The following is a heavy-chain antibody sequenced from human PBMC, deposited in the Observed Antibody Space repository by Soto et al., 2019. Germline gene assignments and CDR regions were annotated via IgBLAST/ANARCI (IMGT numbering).Heavy chain of an antibody. CDR3: ASGGVSTRTFDY. V-gene: IGHV5-51*01. J-gene: IGHJ4*02. CDR1: GYNFAGYW. CDR2: IYPSDSDT. Sequence: PGESLKISCKGSGYNFAGYWIAWVRQMPGKGLELMGIIYPSDSDTRYRPSFQGQVTISADKSISSAYLQWSSLRASDTAMYYCASGGVSTRTFDYRGQGTPVTVCS. D-gene: IGHD3-3*01.